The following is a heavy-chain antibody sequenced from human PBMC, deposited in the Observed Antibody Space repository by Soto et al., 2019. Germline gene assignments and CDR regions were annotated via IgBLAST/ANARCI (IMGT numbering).Heavy chain of an antibody. CDR2: TYYGSKWYN. D-gene: IGHD6-13*01. Sequence: PTPTHSLTCAISGDSVSSNSAAWNWIRQSPSRGLEWLGRTYYGSKWYNDYAVSVKSRITINPDTSKNQFSLHLHSVTPEDTAVYYCARDRSPGSSSWYDYWGQGTLVTVSS. J-gene: IGHJ4*02. V-gene: IGHV6-1*01. CDR3: ARDRSPGSSSWYDY. CDR1: GDSVSSNSAA.